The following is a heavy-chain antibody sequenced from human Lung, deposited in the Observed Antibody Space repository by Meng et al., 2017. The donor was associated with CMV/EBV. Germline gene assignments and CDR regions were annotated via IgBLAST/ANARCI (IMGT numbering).Heavy chain of an antibody. J-gene: IGHJ4*02. V-gene: IGHV2-5*02. D-gene: IGHD3-22*01. CDR2: IYWDDYK. CDR3: ARRPSSYYDSSGYFFADY. Sequence: LSTNGVGVGWIRQPPGEDLEWLALIYWDDYKRYSPSLKSRLTITKDTSKNQVVLTMTNMDPVDTATYYCARRPSSYYDSSGYFFADYWGQGTLVTVSS. CDR1: LSTNGVG.